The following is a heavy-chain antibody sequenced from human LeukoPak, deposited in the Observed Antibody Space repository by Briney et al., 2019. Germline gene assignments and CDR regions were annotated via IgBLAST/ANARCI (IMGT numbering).Heavy chain of an antibody. CDR3: VRVTSGRLDFDY. Sequence: ASVKVSCKASGYTFTKYDINWVRQAPGQGLEWMGWSSPIDGKPGYARKFQGRVTMTSDTSTGTVYMEMSSLTSEYTAVDYCVRVTSGRLDFDYWGQGTQVTVSS. J-gene: IGHJ4*02. CDR2: SSPIDGKP. CDR1: GYTFTKYD. D-gene: IGHD6-19*01. V-gene: IGHV1-8*01.